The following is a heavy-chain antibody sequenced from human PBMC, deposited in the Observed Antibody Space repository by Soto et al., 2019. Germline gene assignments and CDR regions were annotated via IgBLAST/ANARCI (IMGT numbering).Heavy chain of an antibody. CDR2: IYYSGST. Sequence: PSETLSLTCTISGGSISHYYWSWIRQPPGKGLEWIGYIYYSGSTNYNPSLKSRVTLSLDTSKNQLSLKLSSVTAADTAVYYCARDTGWGVSNSWPYYFDYWGQGTLGTVSS. CDR1: GGSISHYY. CDR3: ARDTGWGVSNSWPYYFDY. V-gene: IGHV4-59*01. D-gene: IGHD6-13*01. J-gene: IGHJ4*02.